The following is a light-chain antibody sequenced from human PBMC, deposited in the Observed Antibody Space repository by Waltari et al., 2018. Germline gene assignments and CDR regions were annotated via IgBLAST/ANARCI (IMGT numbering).Light chain of an antibody. J-gene: IGLJ1*01. V-gene: IGLV2-14*01. CDR2: EGS. Sequence: QSALTQPASVSGSPGQSITISCTGTTHDVGLYTYVPWYQHLPGKAPQPIIFEGSHRPSGVSNRFSGSKSGSTASLTISGLRADDAGDYYCHSFTDSNTFNFVFGPGTTVIVL. CDR1: THDVGLYTY. CDR3: HSFTDSNTFNFV.